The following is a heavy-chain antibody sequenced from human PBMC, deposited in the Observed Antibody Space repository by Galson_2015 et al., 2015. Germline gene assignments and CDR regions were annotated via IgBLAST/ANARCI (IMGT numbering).Heavy chain of an antibody. V-gene: IGHV3-23*01. Sequence: SLRLSCAASGFTFSSYGIHWVRQAPGKGLEWVSGISDSGATTYFADSVKGRFTISRDNSKNMVSLQMNSLRAEDTAVYYCARSREPHYSRSGHGYWGQGTLVSVSS. CDR2: ISDSGATT. CDR1: GFTFSSYG. CDR3: ARSREPHYSRSGHGY. D-gene: IGHD5-24*01. J-gene: IGHJ4*02.